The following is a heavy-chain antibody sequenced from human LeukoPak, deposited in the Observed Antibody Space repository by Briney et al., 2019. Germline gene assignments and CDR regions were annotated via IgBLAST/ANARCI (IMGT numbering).Heavy chain of an antibody. CDR2: IHNSGST. V-gene: IGHV4-31*03. D-gene: IGHD3-10*01. CDR1: GGSITSGGFY. CDR3: ARVDGSGSKRWFDH. J-gene: IGHJ5*02. Sequence: KPSETLSLTCSVSGGSITSGGFYWRWIRQHPGQGLEWIGYIHNSGSTYYNPSLQSRAIISLDTSKSQFSLQLNSVTAADTAVYYCARVDGSGSKRWFDHWGQGAPVTVSS.